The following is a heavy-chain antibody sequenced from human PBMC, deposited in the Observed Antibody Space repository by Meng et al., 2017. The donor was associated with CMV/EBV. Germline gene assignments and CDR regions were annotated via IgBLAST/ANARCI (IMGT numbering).Heavy chain of an antibody. D-gene: IGHD6-19*01. CDR3: ATDSIAVAAPYYYGMDV. V-gene: IGHV3-7*01. CDR1: GFTFSSYW. J-gene: IGHJ6*02. Sequence: GGSLRLSCAASGFTFSSYWMSWVRQAPGKGLEWVANIKQDGSEKYYVDSVKGRFTISRDNAKNSLYLQMNSLRAEDTAVYYCATDSIAVAAPYYYGMDVWGQGTTVTVSS. CDR2: IKQDGSEK.